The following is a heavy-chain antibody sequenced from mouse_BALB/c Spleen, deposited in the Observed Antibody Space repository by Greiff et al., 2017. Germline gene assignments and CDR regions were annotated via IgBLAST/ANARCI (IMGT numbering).Heavy chain of an antibody. Sequence: QVQLQQPGAELVKPGASVKLSCKASGYTFTSYWMHWVKQRPGQGLEWIGEINPSNGRTNYNEKFKSKATLTVDKSSSTAYMQLSSLTSEDSAVYYCARSLRAMDYWGQGTSVTVSS. V-gene: IGHV1S81*02. CDR2: INPSNGRT. CDR3: ARSLRAMDY. J-gene: IGHJ4*01. CDR1: GYTFTSYW. D-gene: IGHD1-1*01.